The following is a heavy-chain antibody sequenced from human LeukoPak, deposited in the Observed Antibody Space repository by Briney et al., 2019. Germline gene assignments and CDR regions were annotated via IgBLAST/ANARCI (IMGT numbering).Heavy chain of an antibody. CDR1: GYTFTGYY. J-gene: IGHJ6*02. CDR3: ARPFKLGYCSGGSCYSRTDYYYGMDV. CDR2: ISPNSGGT. V-gene: IGHV1-2*02. Sequence: ASVKVSCKASGYTFTGYYMHWVRQAPGQGLEWMGWISPNSGGTNYAQKFQGRVTMTRDTSISTAYMELSRLRSDDTAVYYCARPFKLGYCSGGSCYSRTDYYYGMDVWGQGTTVTVSS. D-gene: IGHD2-15*01.